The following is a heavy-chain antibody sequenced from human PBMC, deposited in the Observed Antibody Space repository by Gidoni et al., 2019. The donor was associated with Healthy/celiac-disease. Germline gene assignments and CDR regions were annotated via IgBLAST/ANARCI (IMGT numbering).Heavy chain of an antibody. D-gene: IGHD4-17*01. CDR1: GGTFSSYA. CDR2: IIPICGTA. V-gene: IGHV1-69*12. J-gene: IGHJ4*02. Sequence: QVQLVQSGAEVKKPGTSVKVSCKASGGTFSSYAVSWVRQAPGQGLAWMGGIIPICGTANYAKKFQGRVTITADESTSTAYMERSSLRSEDTAVYYCASQDYGDYGFGYWGQGTLVTVSS. CDR3: ASQDYGDYGFGY.